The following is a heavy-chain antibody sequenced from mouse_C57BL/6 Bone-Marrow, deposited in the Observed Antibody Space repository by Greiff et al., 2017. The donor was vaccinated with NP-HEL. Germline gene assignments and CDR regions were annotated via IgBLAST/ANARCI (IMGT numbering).Heavy chain of an antibody. V-gene: IGHV1-61*01. CDR1: GYTFTSYW. CDR3: ARGAWGYFYV. J-gene: IGHJ1*03. Sequence: QVQLQQPGAELVRPGSSVKLSCKASGYTFTSYWMDWVKQRPGQGLEWIGNIYPSDSETHYNQKFKDKATLTVDKSSSTAYMQLSSLTSEDSAVDYCARGAWGYFYVGGTGTTVTVSA. D-gene: IGHD4-1*01. CDR2: IYPSDSET.